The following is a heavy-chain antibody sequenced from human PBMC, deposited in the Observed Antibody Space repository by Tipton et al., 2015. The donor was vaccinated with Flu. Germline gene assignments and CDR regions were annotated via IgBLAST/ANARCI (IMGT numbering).Heavy chain of an antibody. CDR1: GGSVSSGTYY. J-gene: IGHJ4*02. V-gene: IGHV4-61*01. CDR3: ARARFGLEPTGFDY. Sequence: TLSLTCSVSGGSVSSGTYYWSWIRQTPGKGLEWIGYIFYSGRTKNNPSLKSRLSLSLDTSKNQFSLSVNSVTAADTAVYYCARARFGLEPTGFDYWGQGILVTVSS. CDR2: IFYSGRT. D-gene: IGHD1-1*01.